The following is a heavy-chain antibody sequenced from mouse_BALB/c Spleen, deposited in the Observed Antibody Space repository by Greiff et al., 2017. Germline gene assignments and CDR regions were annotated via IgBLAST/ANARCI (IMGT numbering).Heavy chain of an antibody. V-gene: IGHV5-12-2*01. CDR3: AKREKGYFDY. CDR1: GFTFSSYT. Sequence: EVQLVESGGGLVQPGGSLKLSCAASGFTFSSYTMSWVRQTPEKRLEWVAYISNGGGSTYYPDTVKGRFTISRDNAKNTLYLQMSSLKSEDTAMYYCAKREKGYFDYWGQGTTLTVSS. J-gene: IGHJ2*01. CDR2: ISNGGGST.